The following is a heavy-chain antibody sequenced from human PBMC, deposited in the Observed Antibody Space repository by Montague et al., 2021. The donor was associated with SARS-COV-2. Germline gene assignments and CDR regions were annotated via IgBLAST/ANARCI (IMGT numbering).Heavy chain of an antibody. J-gene: IGHJ3*02. D-gene: IGHD1-26*01. V-gene: IGHV2-5*02. CDR3: AHRRGLLLSDAFDI. CDR2: IYWDDDK. Sequence: PALVKPTQTLTLTCTFSGFSLSTSGVGVGWIRQPPGKALEWLALIYWDDDKRYSPSLKSRLTITKDTSKNRVVLTMTNMGPVDTATYYCAHRRGLLLSDAFDIWGQGTMVTVSS. CDR1: GFSLSTSGVG.